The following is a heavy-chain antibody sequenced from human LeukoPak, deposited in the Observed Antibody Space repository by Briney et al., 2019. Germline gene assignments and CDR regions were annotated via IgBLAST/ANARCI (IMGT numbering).Heavy chain of an antibody. J-gene: IGHJ6*02. V-gene: IGHV4-59*01. CDR3: ARVKGSSSLSYYGMDV. D-gene: IGHD6-6*01. CDR1: GGSISRYY. Sequence: PSETLSLTCTVSGGSISRYYWSWLRQPPGKGLEWIGYIYYSGSTNYNPSLKSRVTISVDTSKNQFSLKLSSVTAADTAVYYCARVKGSSSLSYYGMDVWGQGTTVNVSS. CDR2: IYYSGST.